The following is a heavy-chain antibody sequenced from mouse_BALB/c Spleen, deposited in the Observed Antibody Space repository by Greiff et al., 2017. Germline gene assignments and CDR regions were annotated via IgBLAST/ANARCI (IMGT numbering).Heavy chain of an antibody. CDR1: GYSITSGYY. D-gene: IGHD2-3*01. J-gene: IGHJ4*01. CDR2: ISYDGSN. CDR3: AIFDGYYGGYYYAMDY. V-gene: IGHV3-6*02. Sequence: VQLKESGPGLVKPSQSLSLTCSVTGYSITSGYYWNWIRQFPGNKLEWMGYISYDGSNNYNPSLKNRISITRDTSKNQFFLKLNSVTTEDTATYYCAIFDGYYGGYYYAMDYWGQGTSVTVSS.